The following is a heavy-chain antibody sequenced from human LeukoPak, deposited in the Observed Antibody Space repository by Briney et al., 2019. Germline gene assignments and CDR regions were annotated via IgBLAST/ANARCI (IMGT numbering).Heavy chain of an antibody. CDR2: IIPIFGTA. Sequence: SVKVSCKASGGTFSSYAISWVRQAPGQGREWMGGIIPIFGTANYAQKFQGRVTITADESTSTAYMELSSLRSEDTAVYYCARGARGEYYYYYGMDVWGQGTTVTVSS. V-gene: IGHV1-69*13. D-gene: IGHD3-10*01. J-gene: IGHJ6*02. CDR3: ARGARGEYYYYYGMDV. CDR1: GGTFSSYA.